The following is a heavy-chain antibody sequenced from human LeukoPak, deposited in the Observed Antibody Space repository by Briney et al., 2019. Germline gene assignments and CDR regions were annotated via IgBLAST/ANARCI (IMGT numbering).Heavy chain of an antibody. CDR3: ARDVRYCSSTSCWWDY. J-gene: IGHJ4*02. V-gene: IGHV3-20*04. D-gene: IGHD2-2*01. CDR2: INWNGGST. Sequence: GGSLRLSCAASGFTFDDYGMGWVRQAPGKGLEWVSGINWNGGSTGYADSVKGRFTISRDNAKNSLYLQMNSLRAEDTALYYCARDVRYCSSTSCWWDYWGQGTLVTVSS. CDR1: GFTFDDYG.